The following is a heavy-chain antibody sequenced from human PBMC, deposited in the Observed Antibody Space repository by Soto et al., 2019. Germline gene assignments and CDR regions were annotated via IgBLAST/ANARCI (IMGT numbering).Heavy chain of an antibody. CDR3: AKALNADYDFWSGYSEVYYYYYYYMDV. CDR1: GFTFSSYA. J-gene: IGHJ6*03. Sequence: GGSLRLSCAASGFTFSSYAMSWVRQAPGKGLEWVSAISGSGGSTYYADSVKGRFTISRDNSKNTLYLQMNSLRAEDTAVYYCAKALNADYDFWSGYSEVYYYYYYYMDVWGKGTTVTVSS. V-gene: IGHV3-23*01. D-gene: IGHD3-3*01. CDR2: ISGSGGST.